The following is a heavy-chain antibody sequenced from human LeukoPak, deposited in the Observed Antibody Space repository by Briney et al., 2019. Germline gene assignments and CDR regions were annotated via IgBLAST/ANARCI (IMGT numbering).Heavy chain of an antibody. CDR1: GGSISSGGYY. Sequence: SQTLSLTCTVSGGSISSGGYYWSWIRQHPGKGLEWIGYIYHSGSTYYNPSLKSRITISVDTSKNQFSLKLSSVTAADTAVYYCARDPGGRNWFDPWGQGALVTVSS. CDR3: ARDPGGRNWFDP. V-gene: IGHV4-31*03. CDR2: IYHSGST. D-gene: IGHD3-10*01. J-gene: IGHJ5*02.